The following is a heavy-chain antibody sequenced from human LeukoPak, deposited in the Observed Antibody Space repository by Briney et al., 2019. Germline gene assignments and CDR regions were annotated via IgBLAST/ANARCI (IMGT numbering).Heavy chain of an antibody. CDR3: TTVEVHDVWRSYGTYNYYYYMDV. D-gene: IGHD3-16*01. CDR1: GFTLNNAW. V-gene: IGHV3-15*01. J-gene: IGHJ6*03. CDR2: IKSKTDGGTT. Sequence: PGGSLRLSCAASGFTLNNAWMSWVRQAPGKGLVWVGRIKSKTDGGTTDYAAPVKGRFTISRDDSENTLHLQMDSLKTEDTAVYYCTTVEVHDVWRSYGTYNYYYYMDVWGTGTTVTVSS.